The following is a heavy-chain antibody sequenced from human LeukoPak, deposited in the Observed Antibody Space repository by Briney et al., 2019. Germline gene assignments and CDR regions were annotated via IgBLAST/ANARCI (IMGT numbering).Heavy chain of an antibody. CDR2: INHSGST. D-gene: IGHD5-18*01. J-gene: IGHJ6*02. Sequence: PSETLSLTCAVYGGSFSGYYWSWIRQPPGKGLEWIGEINHSGSTNYNPSLKSRVTISVDTSKNQFSLKLSSVAAADTAVYYCAISPTAMSVYYYYGMDVWGQGTTVTVSS. CDR1: GGSFSGYY. CDR3: AISPTAMSVYYYYGMDV. V-gene: IGHV4-34*01.